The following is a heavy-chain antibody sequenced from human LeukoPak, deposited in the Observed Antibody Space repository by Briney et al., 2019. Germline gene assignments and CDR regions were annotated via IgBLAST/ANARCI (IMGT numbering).Heavy chain of an antibody. Sequence: SETLSLTCTVSGGSINSYYWTWIRQPPGKGLEWIGYIYYSGSTNYNPSLKSRVTISVDTSKNQFSLKLSSVTAADTAVYYCARLRATIDYWGQGTLVTVSS. CDR1: GGSINSYY. V-gene: IGHV4-59*08. CDR3: ARLRATIDY. J-gene: IGHJ4*02. CDR2: IYYSGST. D-gene: IGHD5-12*01.